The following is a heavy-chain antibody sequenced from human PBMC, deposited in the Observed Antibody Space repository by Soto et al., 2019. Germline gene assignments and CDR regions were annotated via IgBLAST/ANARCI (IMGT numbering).Heavy chain of an antibody. CDR2: IYYSGST. CDR1: GGSISSGGYY. V-gene: IGHV4-31*03. D-gene: IGHD2-15*01. CDR3: ARVYCSGGSCYEFDY. J-gene: IGHJ4*02. Sequence: QVQLQESGPGLVKPSQTLSLTCTVSGGSISSGGYYWSWIRQHPGKGLEWIGYIYYSGSTYYNPSLKSRVTISVDTSKNQFSLKLSYVTAADTAVYYSARVYCSGGSCYEFDYWGQGTLVTVSS.